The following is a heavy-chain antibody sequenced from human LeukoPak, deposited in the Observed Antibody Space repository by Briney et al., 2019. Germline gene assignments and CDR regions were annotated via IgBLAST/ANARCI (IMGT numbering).Heavy chain of an antibody. J-gene: IGHJ4*02. CDR3: ARIYGTSQSIYDYIWGNYRYTDY. Sequence: GESLKISCKGSGYSFTSYWIGWVRQMPGKGLEWMGIIYPADSDTKYSPSFQGQVTISADKSISTAYLQWSSLKASDTALYYFARIYGTSQSIYDYIWGNYRYTDYWGQGTLVTVSS. CDR2: IYPADSDT. CDR1: GYSFTSYW. V-gene: IGHV5-51*01. D-gene: IGHD3-16*02.